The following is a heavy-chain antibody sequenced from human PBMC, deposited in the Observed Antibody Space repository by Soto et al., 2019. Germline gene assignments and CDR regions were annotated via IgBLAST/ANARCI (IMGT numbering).Heavy chain of an antibody. CDR1: GYSFTSYW. D-gene: IGHD6-13*01. J-gene: IGHJ6*02. V-gene: IGHV5-51*01. Sequence: GESLKISCKGSGYSFTSYWIGWVRQMPGKGLEWMGIIYPSDSVTRYSPSFQGQVTISADKSISTAYLQWSSLKASDTAMYYCARLGAAAGTGYGMDVWGQGTTVTVSS. CDR3: ARLGAAAGTGYGMDV. CDR2: IYPSDSVT.